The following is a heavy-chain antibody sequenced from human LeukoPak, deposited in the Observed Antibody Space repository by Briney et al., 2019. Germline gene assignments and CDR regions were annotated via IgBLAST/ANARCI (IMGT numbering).Heavy chain of an antibody. V-gene: IGHV1-2*02. CDR2: INPNSGGT. Sequence: ASVTVSCKASGYTFTGYYMHWVRQAPGQGLEWMGWINPNSGGTNYAQKFQGRVTMTRDTSISTAYMELGRLRSDDTAVYYCARVSSYGSGSYYNDWFDPWGQGTLVTVSS. J-gene: IGHJ5*02. CDR1: GYTFTGYY. D-gene: IGHD3-10*01. CDR3: ARVSSYGSGSYYNDWFDP.